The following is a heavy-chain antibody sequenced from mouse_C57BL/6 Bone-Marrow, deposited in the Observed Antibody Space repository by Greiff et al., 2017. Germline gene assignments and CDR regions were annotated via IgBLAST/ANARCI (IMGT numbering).Heavy chain of an antibody. CDR3: AREGTVVAFDY. D-gene: IGHD1-1*01. Sequence: VQLQQSGAELVMPGASVKLSCKASGYTFTSYWMHWVKQRPGQGLEWIGEIDPSDSYTNYNQKFTGKSTLTVDKSSSTAYMQLSSLTSEDSAVYYCAREGTVVAFDYWGQGTTLTVSS. CDR2: IDPSDSYT. V-gene: IGHV1-69*01. CDR1: GYTFTSYW. J-gene: IGHJ2*01.